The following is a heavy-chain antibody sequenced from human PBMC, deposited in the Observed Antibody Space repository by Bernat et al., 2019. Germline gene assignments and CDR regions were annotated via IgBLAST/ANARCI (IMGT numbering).Heavy chain of an antibody. CDR1: GGTFSRYA. V-gene: IGHV1-69*01. Sequence: QVQLVQSGAEVKKPGSSVKVSCKASGGTFSRYAISWVRQAPGQGLEWMGGIIPIFGTPNYAQKFQGRVTITADESTSTDYMELRSLRSEDTAVYYCASGSYGDYYYMDVWGKGTTVIVSS. CDR3: ASGSYGDYYYMDV. J-gene: IGHJ6*03. D-gene: IGHD1-26*01. CDR2: IIPIFGTP.